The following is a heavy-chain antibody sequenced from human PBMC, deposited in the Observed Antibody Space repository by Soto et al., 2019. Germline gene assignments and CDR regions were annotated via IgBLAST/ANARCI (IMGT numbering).Heavy chain of an antibody. CDR1: GFTFSRSA. J-gene: IGHJ4*02. CDR3: AKATGASSDWQGGLY. CDR2: ISGSGGST. D-gene: IGHD6-19*01. V-gene: IGHV3-23*01. Sequence: EVQLLESGGGLVQPGWSLRLACAASGFTFSRSAMGLGRQSPGKGLEWVSAISGSGGSTYYADYVKGRFTISRDNTNNTLYLQMNSLRDEDTAVYYCAKATGASSDWQGGLYWGPGPRVTVSS.